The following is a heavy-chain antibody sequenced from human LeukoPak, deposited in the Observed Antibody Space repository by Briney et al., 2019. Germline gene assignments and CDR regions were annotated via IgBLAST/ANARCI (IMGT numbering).Heavy chain of an antibody. CDR3: ASGPLISYNSSTYPPFDY. D-gene: IGHD6-6*01. CDR1: GFTFSSYS. J-gene: IGHJ4*02. Sequence: GGSLRLSCAASGFTFSSYSMNWVRQAPGKGLEWVSSISPTGNYIYYSGSVKGRFTISRDNAKNSLYLQMNSLRAEDTAVYYCASGPLISYNSSTYPPFDYWGQGTLVTVSS. V-gene: IGHV3-21*01. CDR2: ISPTGNYI.